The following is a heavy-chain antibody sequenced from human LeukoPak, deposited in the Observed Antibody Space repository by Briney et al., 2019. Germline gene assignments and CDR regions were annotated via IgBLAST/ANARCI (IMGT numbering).Heavy chain of an antibody. CDR3: AREGGGIVVVMYYFDY. V-gene: IGHV1-3*01. CDR2: INAGNGNT. D-gene: IGHD2-2*01. J-gene: IGHJ4*02. CDR1: GYTFTSYA. Sequence: GASVKVSCKASGYTFTSYAMHWVRQAPGQRLEWMGWINAGNGNTKYSQKFQGRVTTTRDTSASTAYMELSSLRSEDTAVYYCAREGGGIVVVMYYFDYWGQGTLVTVSS.